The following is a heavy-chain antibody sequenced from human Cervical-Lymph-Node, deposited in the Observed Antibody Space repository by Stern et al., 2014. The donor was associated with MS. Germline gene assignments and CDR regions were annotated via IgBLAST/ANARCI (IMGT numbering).Heavy chain of an antibody. Sequence: VQLVESGPGLVKPSPTLSLTCTVSGGSISSGGHYWSWIRQHPGKGLEWIGYIYYSGGTFYNPSLKSRVSISLDTSKNQFSLKLSSVTAADTAVYYCASRWSGTYYGQNWFDPWGQGTLVTVSS. CDR1: GGSISSGGHY. CDR3: ASRWSGTYYGQNWFDP. V-gene: IGHV4-31*03. D-gene: IGHD1-26*01. J-gene: IGHJ5*02. CDR2: IYYSGGT.